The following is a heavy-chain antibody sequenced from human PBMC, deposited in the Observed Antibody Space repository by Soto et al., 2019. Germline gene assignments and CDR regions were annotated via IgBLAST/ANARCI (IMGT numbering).Heavy chain of an antibody. D-gene: IGHD2-15*01. Sequence: EVHLVESGGGLVKPGGSLRLSCAVSGFTFSSCTMNWVRQAPGKGLEWVSSISPSTSHIYYADSVKGRFTISRDNAKNSLFLQMNSVRAEDTAVYYCSGCSGGDWHQNYGMDVWGQGTTVTVSS. CDR1: GFTFSSCT. J-gene: IGHJ6*02. CDR2: ISPSTSHI. CDR3: SGCSGGDWHQNYGMDV. V-gene: IGHV3-21*01.